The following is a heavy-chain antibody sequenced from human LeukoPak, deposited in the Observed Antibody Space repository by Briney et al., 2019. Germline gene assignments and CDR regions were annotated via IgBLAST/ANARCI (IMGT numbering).Heavy chain of an antibody. Sequence: SETLSLTCSVSGGSITNYYWSWIRQSPAKGLEWIGFIYNTGRTNYNPALQSRVTMSIDTSKNQFYLKLSSVTAADTAVYYCARQGELAIDYWGQGTLVTVSS. CDR1: GGSITNYY. CDR2: IYNTGRT. J-gene: IGHJ4*02. D-gene: IGHD1-26*01. CDR3: ARQGELAIDY. V-gene: IGHV4-59*08.